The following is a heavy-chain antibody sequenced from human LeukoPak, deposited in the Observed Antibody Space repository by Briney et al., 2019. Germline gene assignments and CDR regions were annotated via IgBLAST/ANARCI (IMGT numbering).Heavy chain of an antibody. J-gene: IGHJ5*02. Sequence: ASVKVSCKASGYTFTSYYMHWVRQAPGQGLEWMGIINPSGGSTTYAQKFQGRVTKTRDTSTSTVYMELSSLRSEDTAVYYCAREGTRDGYNSNWFDPWGQGTLVTVSS. D-gene: IGHD5-24*01. CDR1: GYTFTSYY. CDR3: AREGTRDGYNSNWFDP. V-gene: IGHV1-46*01. CDR2: INPSGGST.